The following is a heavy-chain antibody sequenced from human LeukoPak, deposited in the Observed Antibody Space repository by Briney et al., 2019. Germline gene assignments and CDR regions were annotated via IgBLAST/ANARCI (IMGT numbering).Heavy chain of an antibody. V-gene: IGHV3-48*04. CDR1: GFTFSNYW. D-gene: IGHD6-19*01. Sequence: GGSLRLSCAASGFTFSNYWMNWVRQTPGKGLEWVSYISTSSTTIYYADSVKGRFTISRDNARNSLYLQMNSLRAEDTAVYYCARGPYTNGHYFDYWGQGTLATVSS. CDR3: ARGPYTNGHYFDY. J-gene: IGHJ4*02. CDR2: ISTSSTTI.